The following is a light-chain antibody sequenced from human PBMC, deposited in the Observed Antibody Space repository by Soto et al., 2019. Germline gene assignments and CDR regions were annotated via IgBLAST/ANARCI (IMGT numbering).Light chain of an antibody. Sequence: ETVLTQSPGTLSLSPGEGATLSCRASQSVDSRYLAWYQQRPGQAPRRLISATSTMASGIPDRFSGSGSGTDFTLTNSRLEPEDFAVYYCQQYANAPYTFGRGTTLEF. CDR2: ATS. V-gene: IGKV3-20*01. CDR1: QSVDSRY. J-gene: IGKJ2*01. CDR3: QQYANAPYT.